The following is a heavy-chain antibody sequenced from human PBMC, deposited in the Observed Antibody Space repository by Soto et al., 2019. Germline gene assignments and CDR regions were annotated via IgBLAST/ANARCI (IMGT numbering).Heavy chain of an antibody. CDR1: GGSVSSGSYY. J-gene: IGHJ6*02. CDR2: IYYSGST. Sequence: PSETLSLTCTVSGGSVSSGSYYLSWIRQPPGKGLEWIGYIYYSGSTNYNPSLKSRISINPDTSKNQFSLQLNSVTPEDTAVYYCARESPYYDSSGYFSHFYGMDVWGQGTTVTVSS. D-gene: IGHD3-22*01. V-gene: IGHV4-61*01. CDR3: ARESPYYDSSGYFSHFYGMDV.